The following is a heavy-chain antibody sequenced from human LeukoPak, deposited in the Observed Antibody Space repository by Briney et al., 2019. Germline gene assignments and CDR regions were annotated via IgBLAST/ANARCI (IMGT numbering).Heavy chain of an antibody. CDR2: IWYDGSNK. Sequence: HPGGSLRLSCAASGFTFSSYGMPWVRQAPGKGLGWVAVIWYDGSNKYYADSVKGRFTISRDNSKNTLYLQMNSLRAEDTAVYYCARVRSSWFFDYWGQGTLVTVSS. J-gene: IGHJ4*02. CDR1: GFTFSSYG. CDR3: ARVRSSWFFDY. V-gene: IGHV3-33*01. D-gene: IGHD6-13*01.